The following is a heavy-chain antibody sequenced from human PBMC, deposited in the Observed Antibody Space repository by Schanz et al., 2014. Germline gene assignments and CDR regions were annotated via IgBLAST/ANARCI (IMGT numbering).Heavy chain of an antibody. CDR1: IYTFTIHG. J-gene: IGHJ6*01. CDR3: ARCCLQLWSVLLSDYINNCAQTPVIYY. D-gene: IGHD5-18*01. CDR2: IPPSGSRT. Sequence: CKASIYTFTIHGLSWVRQAPGQGREWMGVIPPSGSRTSYADNFQGRVTMTSDTSTRTVYMELSSVRSDDTAVYYCARCCLQLWSVLLSDYINNCAQTPVIYY. V-gene: IGHV1-46*01.